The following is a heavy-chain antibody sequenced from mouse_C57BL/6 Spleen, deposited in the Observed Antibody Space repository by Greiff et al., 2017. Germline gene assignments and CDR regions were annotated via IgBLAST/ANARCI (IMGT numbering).Heavy chain of an antibody. J-gene: IGHJ3*01. V-gene: IGHV1-52*01. Sequence: QVQLQQPGAELVRPGSSVKLSCKASGYTFTSYWMHWVKQRPIQGLEWIGNIDPSDSETHYNQKFKDKATLTVDKSSSTAYMQLSSLTSEDSAVYYCARGSTTVGSAYWGQGTLVTVSA. CDR1: GYTFTSYW. CDR3: ARGSTTVGSAY. CDR2: IDPSDSET. D-gene: IGHD1-1*01.